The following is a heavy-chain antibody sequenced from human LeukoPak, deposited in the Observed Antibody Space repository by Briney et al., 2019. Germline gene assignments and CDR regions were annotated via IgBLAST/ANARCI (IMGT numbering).Heavy chain of an antibody. CDR2: IKEDGSDK. V-gene: IGHV3-7*04. CDR1: GFTFSNFW. CDR3: ARVHWYFDF. J-gene: IGHJ2*01. Sequence: GGSLRLACAASGFTFSNFWMSWVRQAPGKGLEWVAHIKEDGSDKNYVDSVKGRFTISRDNAKNSLYLQMNSLRVEDTAVYYCARVHWYFDFWGRGTLVSVSS.